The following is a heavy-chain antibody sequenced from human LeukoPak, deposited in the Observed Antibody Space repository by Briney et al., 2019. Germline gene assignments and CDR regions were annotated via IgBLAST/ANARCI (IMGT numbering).Heavy chain of an antibody. J-gene: IGHJ6*02. Sequence: SETLSLTCTVSGGSISSYYWSWIRQPPGKGLEWIGYIYYSGSTNYNPSLKSRVTISVDTSKNQFSLKLSSVTAADTAVYYCARQMTTVTSYYYYGLDVWGQGTTVTVSS. CDR1: GGSISSYY. V-gene: IGHV4-59*08. CDR3: ARQMTTVTSYYYYGLDV. D-gene: IGHD4-17*01. CDR2: IYYSGST.